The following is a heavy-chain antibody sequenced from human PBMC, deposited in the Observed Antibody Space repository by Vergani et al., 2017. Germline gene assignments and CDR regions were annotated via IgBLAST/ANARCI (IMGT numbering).Heavy chain of an antibody. V-gene: IGHV3-48*03. CDR2: ISSSGSTI. J-gene: IGHJ4*02. CDR1: GFTFSSYE. CDR3: ARDKSGYNNSWEFDY. D-gene: IGHD3-10*01. Sequence: EVQLVESGGGLVQPGGSLRLSCAASGFTFSSYEMNWVRQAPGKGLEWVSYISSSGSTIYDADSVKGRFTISRDNAKNSLYLQMHSLRAEDTAVYYCARDKSGYNNSWEFDYWGQGTPVIVSS.